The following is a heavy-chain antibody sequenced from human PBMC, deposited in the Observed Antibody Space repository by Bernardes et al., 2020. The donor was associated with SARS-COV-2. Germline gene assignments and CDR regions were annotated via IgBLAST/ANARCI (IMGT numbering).Heavy chain of an antibody. CDR1: GGSISSYY. V-gene: IGHV4-59*01. Sequence: SETLSLTCTVSGGSISSYYWSWIRQPPGKGLEWVGYIHYSGSTNYNPSLKSRVTISVDTSKNQFSLKLSSVTAADTAVYYCARAITMVRGVIIGLDPWGQGTLVTVSS. CDR3: ARAITMVRGVIIGLDP. J-gene: IGHJ5*02. CDR2: IHYSGST. D-gene: IGHD3-10*01.